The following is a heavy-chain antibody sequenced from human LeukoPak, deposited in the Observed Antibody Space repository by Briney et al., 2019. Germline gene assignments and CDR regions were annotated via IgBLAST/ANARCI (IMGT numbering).Heavy chain of an antibody. CDR1: GGSISSYY. CDR3: AREPNYDILTGSAYGMDV. D-gene: IGHD3-9*01. V-gene: IGHV4-59*01. CDR2: IYYSGST. Sequence: SGTLSLTCTVSGGSISSYYWSWIRQPPGKGLEWIGYIYYSGSTNYNPSLKSRVTISVDTSKNQFSLKLSSVTAADTAVYYCAREPNYDILTGSAYGMDVWGQGTTVTVSS. J-gene: IGHJ6*02.